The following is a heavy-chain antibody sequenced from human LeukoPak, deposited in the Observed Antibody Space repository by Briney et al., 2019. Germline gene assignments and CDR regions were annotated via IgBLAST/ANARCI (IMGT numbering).Heavy chain of an antibody. J-gene: IGHJ4*02. CDR2: ISGSGGST. CDR1: GFTFSSYA. CDR3: AREKSLWPDNYFDY. V-gene: IGHV3-23*01. Sequence: QPGGSLRLSCAASGFTFSSYAMSWVRQTPGKGLEWVSAISGSGGSTYYADSVKGRFTISRDNSKNTLYLQMNSLRAEDTAVYYCAREKSLWPDNYFDYWGQGTLVTVSS. D-gene: IGHD3-10*01.